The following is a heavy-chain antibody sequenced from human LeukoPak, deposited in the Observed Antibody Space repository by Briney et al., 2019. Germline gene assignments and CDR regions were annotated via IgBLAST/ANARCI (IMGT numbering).Heavy chain of an antibody. J-gene: IGHJ4*02. D-gene: IGHD2-15*01. V-gene: IGHV1-69*13. Sequence: SVKVSCKASGGTFSSYAISWVRQAPGQGLEWMGGIIPIFGTANYAQKFQGRVTITADESTSTAYVELSSLRSEDTAVYYCARAHCSGGSCYSFYLDYWGQGTLVTVSS. CDR3: ARAHCSGGSCYSFYLDY. CDR2: IIPIFGTA. CDR1: GGTFSSYA.